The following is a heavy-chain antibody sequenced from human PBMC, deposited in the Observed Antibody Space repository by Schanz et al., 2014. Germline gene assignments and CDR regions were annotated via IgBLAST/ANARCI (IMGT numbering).Heavy chain of an antibody. V-gene: IGHV1-69*02. Sequence: QLQLVQSGAEVKKPGSSVKVSCKASGYTFTGYYMHWVRQAPGQGLEWMGRIIPILGIANYAQKFQGRVTITADRSTSTAYMELSSLRSEDTAVYYCARGYGDSPTDFWGQGTLVTVSS. CDR3: ARGYGDSPTDF. J-gene: IGHJ4*02. CDR1: GYTFTGYY. CDR2: IIPILGIA. D-gene: IGHD4-17*01.